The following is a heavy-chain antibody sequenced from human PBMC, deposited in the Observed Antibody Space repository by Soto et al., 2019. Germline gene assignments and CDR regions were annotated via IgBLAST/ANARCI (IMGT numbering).Heavy chain of an antibody. CDR2: IRSKAYGGTT. D-gene: IGHD5-12*01. CDR3: TRVDIVALGYGMDV. V-gene: IGHV3-49*04. CDR1: GFTFGDYA. J-gene: IGHJ6*02. Sequence: PGGSLRLSCTASGFTFGDYAMSWVRQAPGKGLEWVGFIRSKAYGGTTEYAASVKGRFTISRDDSKSIAYLQMNSLKTEDTAVYYCTRVDIVALGYGMDVWGQGTTVTVSS.